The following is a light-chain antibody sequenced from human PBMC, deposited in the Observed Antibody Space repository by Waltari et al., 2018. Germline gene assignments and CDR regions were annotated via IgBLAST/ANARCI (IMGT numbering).Light chain of an antibody. CDR3: QQSYTSPGT. CDR2: GAS. J-gene: IGKJ1*01. Sequence: DVQMTQSPSTLSVSVGDRVTLTCRASQRIINYLTWYHLKPGKAPELLIYGASTMESGVPSRFSGSGSGTDFTLTISSLQPEDFATYYCQQSYTSPGTFGQGTKVEIK. CDR1: QRIINY. V-gene: IGKV1-39*01.